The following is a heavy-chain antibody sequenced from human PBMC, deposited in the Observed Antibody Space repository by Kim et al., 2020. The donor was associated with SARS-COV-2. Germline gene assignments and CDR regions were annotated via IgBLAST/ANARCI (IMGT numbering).Heavy chain of an antibody. CDR3: ARDGFSVVAATFLDY. CDR1: GFTFSSYS. D-gene: IGHD2-15*01. V-gene: IGHV3-21*01. Sequence: GGSLRLSCAASGFTFSSYSMNWVRQAPGKGLEWVSSISSSSSYIYYADSVKGRFTISRDNAKNSLYLQMNSLRAEDTAVYYCARDGFSVVAATFLDYWGQGTLVTVSS. J-gene: IGHJ4*02. CDR2: ISSSSSYI.